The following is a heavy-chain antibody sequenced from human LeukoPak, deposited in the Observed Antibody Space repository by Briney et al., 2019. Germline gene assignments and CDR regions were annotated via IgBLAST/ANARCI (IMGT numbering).Heavy chain of an antibody. CDR1: GGSISSGSYY. D-gene: IGHD2-15*01. CDR3: ARDGLEDCSGGSCYEGTYYYMDV. Sequence: SQTLSLTCTVSGGSISSGSYYWSWIRQPAGKGLEWIGRIYTSGSTNYNPSLKSRVTISVDTSKNQFSLKLSSVTAADTAVYYCARDGLEDCSGGSCYEGTYYYMDVWGKGTTVTISS. J-gene: IGHJ6*03. V-gene: IGHV4-61*02. CDR2: IYTSGST.